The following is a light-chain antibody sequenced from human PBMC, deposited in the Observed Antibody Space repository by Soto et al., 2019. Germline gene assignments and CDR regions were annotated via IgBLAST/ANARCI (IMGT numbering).Light chain of an antibody. CDR2: KAS. V-gene: IGKV1-13*02. J-gene: IGKJ2*01. Sequence: AIQVTHSPPSLSASVGDRVTITCRASQGINNDLAWYQQKPGKAPKLLIYKASSLESGVPSRFSGSGSGTEFTLTISSLQPDDFATYYCQQYNSYLYTFGQGTKLEIK. CDR3: QQYNSYLYT. CDR1: QGINND.